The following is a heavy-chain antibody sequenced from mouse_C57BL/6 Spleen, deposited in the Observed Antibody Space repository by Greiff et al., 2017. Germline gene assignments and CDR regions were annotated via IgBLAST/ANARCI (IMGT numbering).Heavy chain of an antibody. CDR3: ARSGEGITTALDAMDY. D-gene: IGHD1-2*01. CDR2: IDPSDSET. V-gene: IGHV1-52*01. CDR1: GYTFTSYW. J-gene: IGHJ4*01. Sequence: QVQLQQPGAELVRPGSSVKLSCKASGYTFTSYWMHWVKQRPIQGLEWIGNIDPSDSETHYNEKFKDKATLTVDKSSSTAYMQLSSLTSEDSAVDYCARSGEGITTALDAMDYWGQGTSVTVSS.